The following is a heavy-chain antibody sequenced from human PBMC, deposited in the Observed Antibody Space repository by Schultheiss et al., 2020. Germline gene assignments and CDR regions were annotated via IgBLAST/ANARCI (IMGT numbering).Heavy chain of an antibody. D-gene: IGHD4-11*01. CDR1: GFTFSNYA. CDR3: ARVATEGYFDY. Sequence: GGSLRLSCAASGFTFSNYAMSWVRQAPGKGLEWVAVIWYDGSNKYYADSVKGRFTISRDNSKNTLYLQMNSLRAEDTAVYYCARVATEGYFDYWGQGTLVTVSS. V-gene: IGHV3-33*08. J-gene: IGHJ4*02. CDR2: IWYDGSNK.